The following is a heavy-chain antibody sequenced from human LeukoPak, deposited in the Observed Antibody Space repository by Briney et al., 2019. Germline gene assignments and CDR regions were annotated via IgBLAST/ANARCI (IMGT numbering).Heavy chain of an antibody. CDR2: ITSGGGST. Sequence: GGSLRLSCAASGFTFSSYSMNWVRQAPGKGLEWVATITSGGGSTYYADSVKGRFTISRDNSKNTLYLHMNSLRAEDTALYYCAKVGSGWFPDYWGQGTLVTVSS. D-gene: IGHD6-19*01. V-gene: IGHV3-23*01. J-gene: IGHJ4*02. CDR1: GFTFSSYS. CDR3: AKVGSGWFPDY.